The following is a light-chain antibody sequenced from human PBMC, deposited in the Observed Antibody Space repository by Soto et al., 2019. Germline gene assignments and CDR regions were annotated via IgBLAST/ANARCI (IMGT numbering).Light chain of an antibody. CDR1: QSVGSN. J-gene: IGKJ4*01. CDR3: QQYNNWPPLS. Sequence: EIVLTQSPGTLSLSPGERATLSCRASQSVGSNLAWYQQNPGQAPRLLIYGASTRATGIPARFRGSGSGTEFTLTISSLQSEDFAVYYCQQYNNWPPLSFGGGTKVDIK. V-gene: IGKV3-15*01. CDR2: GAS.